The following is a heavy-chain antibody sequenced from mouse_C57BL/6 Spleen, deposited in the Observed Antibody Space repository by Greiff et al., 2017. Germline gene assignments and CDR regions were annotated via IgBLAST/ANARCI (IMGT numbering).Heavy chain of an antibody. D-gene: IGHD1-1*01. Sequence: EVQVVESGEGLVKPGGSLKLSCAASGFTFSSYAMSWVRQTPEKRLEWVAYISSGGDYIYYADTVKGRFTISRDNARNTLYLQMSSLKSEDTAMXYCTRVHYYGSSPAWFAYWGQGTLVTVSA. CDR2: ISSGGDYI. CDR1: GFTFSSYA. J-gene: IGHJ3*01. V-gene: IGHV5-9-1*02. CDR3: TRVHYYGSSPAWFAY.